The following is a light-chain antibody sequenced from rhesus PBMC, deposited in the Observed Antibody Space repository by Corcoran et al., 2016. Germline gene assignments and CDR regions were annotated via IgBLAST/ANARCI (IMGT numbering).Light chain of an antibody. J-gene: IGKJ4*01. CDR3: QQFFSSPVT. CDR2: WAS. Sequence: DVVMTQSPDSLSVSLGERVTINCKSSRSLLSTSNNKNYLAWYQQKPGQAPKLLIYWASTRESGVPDRFSGSGSGTAFSLTINDLQPDDLALYYCQQFFSSPVTFGGGTKV. CDR1: RSLLSTSNNKNY. V-gene: IGKV4-1*01.